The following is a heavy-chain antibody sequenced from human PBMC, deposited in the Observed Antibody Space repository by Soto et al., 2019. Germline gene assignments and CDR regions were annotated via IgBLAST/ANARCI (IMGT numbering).Heavy chain of an antibody. CDR3: AKDPTGCSSTSCRYYFDY. V-gene: IGHV3-30*18. J-gene: IGHJ4*02. Sequence: GGSLRLSCAASGFTFSSYGMHWVRQAPGKGLEWVAVISYDGSNKYYADSVKGRFTISRDNSKNTLYLQMNSLRAEDTAVYYCAKDPTGCSSTSCRYYFDYWGQGTLVTVSS. D-gene: IGHD2-2*01. CDR2: ISYDGSNK. CDR1: GFTFSSYG.